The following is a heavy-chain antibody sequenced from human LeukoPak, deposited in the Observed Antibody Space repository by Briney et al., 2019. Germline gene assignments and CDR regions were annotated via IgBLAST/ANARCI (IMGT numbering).Heavy chain of an antibody. D-gene: IGHD6-13*01. CDR3: AREGEIAAAEDY. V-gene: IGHV1-8*01. CDR1: GYTFSSHD. Sequence: ASVTVSCKASGYTFSSHDINWVRQVPGHGLEWLGWMNPNSGNTGYAQKFQGRVTITADKSTSTAYMELSSLRSEDTAVYYCAREGEIAAAEDYWGQGTLVTVSS. CDR2: MNPNSGNT. J-gene: IGHJ4*02.